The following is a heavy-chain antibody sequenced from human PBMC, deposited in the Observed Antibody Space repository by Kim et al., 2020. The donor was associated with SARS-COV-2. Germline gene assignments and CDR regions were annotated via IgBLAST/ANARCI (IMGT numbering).Heavy chain of an antibody. D-gene: IGHD3-22*01. Sequence: GGSLRLSCVASGFTFSNYAMHWVRQTPGKGLEWVSGICGSGDIRYYADSVKGRFTISRDNFKNTLYLQMNSLRVEDTAVYYCAKPPLHYDSYWYTYDFDLWGQGTLFSVSS. J-gene: IGHJ4*02. V-gene: IGHV3-23*01. CDR2: ICGSGDIR. CDR1: GFTFSNYA. CDR3: AKPPLHYDSYWYTYDFDL.